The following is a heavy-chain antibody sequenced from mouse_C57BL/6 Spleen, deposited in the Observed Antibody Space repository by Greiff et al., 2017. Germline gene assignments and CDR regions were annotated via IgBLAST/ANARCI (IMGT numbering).Heavy chain of an antibody. CDR2: IYPGDGDT. CDR3: ARVGIYYDYVHWYFDV. Sequence: QVQLKESGAELVKPGASVKISCKASGYAFSSHWMKWVKQRPGKGLEWIGQIYPGDGDTNYNGKFKGKATLTADKSSSTAYMQLSSLTSEDSAVYFCARVGIYYDYVHWYFDVWGTGTTVTVSS. J-gene: IGHJ1*03. CDR1: GYAFSSHW. V-gene: IGHV1-80*01. D-gene: IGHD2-4*01.